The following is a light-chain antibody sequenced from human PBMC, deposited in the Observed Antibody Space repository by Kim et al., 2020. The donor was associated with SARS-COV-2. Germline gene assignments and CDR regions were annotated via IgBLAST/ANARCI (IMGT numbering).Light chain of an antibody. CDR2: AAS. Sequence: AIRITKSPSSLSASTGDRVTITCRASQGISSYLAWYQQKPGKAPKLLIYAASTLQSGVPSRFSGSGSGTDFTLTISCLQSEDFATYYCQQYYSYPALTFGGGTKVDIK. V-gene: IGKV1-8*01. CDR3: QQYYSYPALT. CDR1: QGISSY. J-gene: IGKJ4*01.